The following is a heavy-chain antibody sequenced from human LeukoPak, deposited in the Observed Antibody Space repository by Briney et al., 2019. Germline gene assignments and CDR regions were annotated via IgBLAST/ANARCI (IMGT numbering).Heavy chain of an antibody. V-gene: IGHV3-23*01. CDR1: GFNFSSYS. CDR2: ISGSGGST. Sequence: GGSLRLSCAASGFNFSSYSMNWVRQAPGKGLEWVSAISGSGGSTYYADSVKGRFTISRDNSKNTLYLQMNSLRAEDTAVYYCAKGQIITMVRGVPLYYFDYWGQGTLVTVSS. J-gene: IGHJ4*02. D-gene: IGHD3-10*01. CDR3: AKGQIITMVRGVPLYYFDY.